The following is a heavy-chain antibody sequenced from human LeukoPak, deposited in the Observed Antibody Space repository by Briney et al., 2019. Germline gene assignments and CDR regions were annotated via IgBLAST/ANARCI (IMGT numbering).Heavy chain of an antibody. CDR1: GYTFTSYY. J-gene: IGHJ4*02. CDR2: INPSGGST. Sequence: GASVKVSCKASGYTFTSYYMHWVRQAPGQGLEWMGIINPSGGSTSYAQKFQGRVTMTRDTPTSTVYMELSGLRSEDTAVYYCARDYDILTGSDYWGQGTLVTVSS. CDR3: ARDYDILTGSDY. D-gene: IGHD3-9*01. V-gene: IGHV1-46*03.